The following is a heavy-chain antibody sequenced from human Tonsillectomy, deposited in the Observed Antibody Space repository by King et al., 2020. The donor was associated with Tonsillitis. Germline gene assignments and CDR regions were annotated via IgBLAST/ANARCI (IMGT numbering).Heavy chain of an antibody. Sequence: VQLVESGAEVKKPGESLKISWKGPGFSFTSYWIGWVRQMPGKGLEWMGIIYPGDSDTKYSPSFQGHVTISADKSISTAYLQWSSLKASDTAIYYCASGVIVVPAAYAFDIWGQGTLVTVSS. D-gene: IGHD2-2*01. V-gene: IGHV5-51*03. CDR3: ASGVIVVPAAYAFDI. CDR1: GFSFTSYW. CDR2: IYPGDSDT. J-gene: IGHJ3*02.